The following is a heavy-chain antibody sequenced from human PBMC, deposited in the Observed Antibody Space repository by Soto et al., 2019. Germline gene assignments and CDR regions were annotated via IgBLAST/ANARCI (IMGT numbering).Heavy chain of an antibody. CDR3: ARTPYYYGSGSYYNVYFDY. CDR1: GFSLSTSGVG. V-gene: IGHV2-5*02. Sequence: GPTLVNPTQTLTLTCTFSGFSLSTSGVGVGWIRQPPGKALEWLALIYWDEDKRYSPSLKSRLTITKDTSKNQVVLTMTNMDPVDTATYYCARTPYYYGSGSYYNVYFDYWGQGTLVTVSS. CDR2: IYWDEDK. D-gene: IGHD3-10*01. J-gene: IGHJ4*02.